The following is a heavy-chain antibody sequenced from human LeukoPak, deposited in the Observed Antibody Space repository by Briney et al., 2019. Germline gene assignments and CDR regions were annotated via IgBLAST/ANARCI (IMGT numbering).Heavy chain of an antibody. CDR1: GGSISSGGYS. Sequence: PSQTLSLTCAVSGGSISSGGYSWSWIRQPPGKGLEWIGYIYHSGSTYYNPSLKSRVTISVDRSKNQFSLKLSSVTAADTAVYYCARESGRDYYDSSIDYWGQGTLVTVSS. D-gene: IGHD3-22*01. V-gene: IGHV4-30-2*01. CDR3: ARESGRDYYDSSIDY. J-gene: IGHJ4*02. CDR2: IYHSGST.